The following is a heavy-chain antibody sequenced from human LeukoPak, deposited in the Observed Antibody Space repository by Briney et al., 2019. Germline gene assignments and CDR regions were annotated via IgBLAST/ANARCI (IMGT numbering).Heavy chain of an antibody. J-gene: IGHJ4*02. CDR1: GGSISSYY. CDR3: ARRAYDILTGYRMYYFDY. D-gene: IGHD3-9*01. CDR2: IYYSGST. Sequence: SETLSLTCTVSGGSISSYYWSWIRQPPGKGLEWIGYIYYSGSTNYNPSLKSRVTISVDTSKNQFSLKLSSVTAADTAVYYCARRAYDILTGYRMYYFDYWGQGTLVTVSS. V-gene: IGHV4-59*01.